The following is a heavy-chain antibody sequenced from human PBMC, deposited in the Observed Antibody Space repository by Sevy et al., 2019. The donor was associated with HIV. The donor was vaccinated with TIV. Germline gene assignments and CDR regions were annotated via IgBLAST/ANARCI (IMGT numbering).Heavy chain of an antibody. CDR3: AKGITFGGVIATDFDY. CDR1: GFTFDDYA. V-gene: IGHV3-9*01. CDR2: ISWNSGSI. D-gene: IGHD3-16*02. Sequence: SLRLSCAASGFTFDDYAMHWVRQAPGKGLEWVSGISWNSGSIGYADSVKGRFTISRDNAKNSLYLQMNSLRVEDTALYYCAKGITFGGVIATDFDYWGQGTLVTVSS. J-gene: IGHJ4*02.